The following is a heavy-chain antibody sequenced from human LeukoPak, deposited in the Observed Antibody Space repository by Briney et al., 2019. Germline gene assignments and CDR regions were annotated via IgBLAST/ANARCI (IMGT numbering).Heavy chain of an antibody. D-gene: IGHD3-9*01. CDR2: ITSSSSYI. J-gene: IGHJ5*02. CDR3: ARGPYDILTGYPNWFDP. CDR1: GFTFSTYN. Sequence: GGSLRLSCAASGFTFSTYNMNWVRQAPGKGLEWVSSITSSSSYIYYADSVKGRFTISRDNAKNSLYLQMNSLRAEDTAVYYCARGPYDILTGYPNWFDPWGQGTLVTVSS. V-gene: IGHV3-21*01.